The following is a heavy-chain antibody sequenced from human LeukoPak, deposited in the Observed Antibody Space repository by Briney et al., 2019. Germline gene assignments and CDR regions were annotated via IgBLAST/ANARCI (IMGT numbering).Heavy chain of an antibody. V-gene: IGHV1-69*13. CDR1: GYTFTGYY. J-gene: IGHJ4*02. Sequence: GASVKVSCKASGYTFTGYYMHWVRQAPGQGLEWMGGIIPIFGTANYAQKFQGRVTITADESTSTAYMELSSLRSEDTAVYYCARSSVHYDSSGYYYDYWGQGTLVTVSS. D-gene: IGHD3-22*01. CDR3: ARSSVHYDSSGYYYDY. CDR2: IIPIFGTA.